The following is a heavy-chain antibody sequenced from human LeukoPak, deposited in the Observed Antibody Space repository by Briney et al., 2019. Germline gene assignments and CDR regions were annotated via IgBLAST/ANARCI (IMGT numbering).Heavy chain of an antibody. Sequence: SETLSLTCVVSGVSISSSNYYWGWIRQPPGKGLEWIGTIYYNGSPSYNPSLKSRGTISADTSKNQFSLKLSSVTAAATAVYYCARWGRDDNNGWFYWGQGTLVTVSS. CDR2: IYYNGSP. CDR1: GVSISSSNYY. V-gene: IGHV4-39*01. J-gene: IGHJ4*02. D-gene: IGHD5-24*01. CDR3: ARWGRDDNNGWFY.